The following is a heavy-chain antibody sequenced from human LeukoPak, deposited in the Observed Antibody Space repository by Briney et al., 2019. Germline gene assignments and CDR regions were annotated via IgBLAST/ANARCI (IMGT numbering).Heavy chain of an antibody. CDR3: GRRGPGGRAFDI. CDR2: GDYSGGT. V-gene: IGHV4-39*07. CDR1: GDSFSSVTDY. Sequence: SETLCLTCTVSGDSFSSVTDYWAWIRQTPGKGLESIASGDYSGGTYYNPSLESRVAISADMSKNQFSLKLNSVTAADTAVYYCGRRGPGGRAFDIRGQGTMVTVSS. J-gene: IGHJ3*02. D-gene: IGHD3-10*01.